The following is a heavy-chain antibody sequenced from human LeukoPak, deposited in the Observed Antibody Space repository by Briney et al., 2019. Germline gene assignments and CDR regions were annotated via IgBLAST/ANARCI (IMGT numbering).Heavy chain of an antibody. Sequence: GGSLRLSCAASGFTFSSYEMNWVRQAPGKGLEWVSYISSSGSSIYYADSVKGRFTISRDNAKNTLYVQMNSLRAEDTAVYYCATGWVPSDISLNWGQGTMVTVSS. CDR1: GFTFSSYE. V-gene: IGHV3-48*03. CDR2: ISSSGSSI. CDR3: ATGWVPSDISLN. D-gene: IGHD3-9*01. J-gene: IGHJ3*01.